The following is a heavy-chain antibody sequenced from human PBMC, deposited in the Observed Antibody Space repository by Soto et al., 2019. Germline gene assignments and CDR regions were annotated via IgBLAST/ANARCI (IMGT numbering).Heavy chain of an antibody. V-gene: IGHV1-2*04. Sequence: AASVKVSCKASGYTFTGYYMHWVRQAPGQGLEWMGWINPNSGGTNYAQKFQGWVTMTRDTSISTAYMELSRLRSDDTAVYYCARASIAAAGPYYYYYGMDVWGQGTTVTVSS. CDR1: GYTFTGYY. D-gene: IGHD6-13*01. CDR3: ARASIAAAGPYYYYYGMDV. CDR2: INPNSGGT. J-gene: IGHJ6*02.